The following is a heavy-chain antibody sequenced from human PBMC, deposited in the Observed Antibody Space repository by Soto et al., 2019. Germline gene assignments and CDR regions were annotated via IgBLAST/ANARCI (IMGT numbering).Heavy chain of an antibody. V-gene: IGHV4-59*08. CDR3: TTEAYDNSGSLAFDI. Sequence: SETLSLTCTVSGGSITNDYYSWIRQPPGKGLEWIGYIFHTGTTSYNPSLKSRVTLSVDTSQSQFSLKLNSVTAADTAVYYCTTEAYDNSGSLAFDIWGPGTLVTVS. CDR2: IFHTGTT. D-gene: IGHD3-22*01. CDR1: GGSITNDY. J-gene: IGHJ3*02.